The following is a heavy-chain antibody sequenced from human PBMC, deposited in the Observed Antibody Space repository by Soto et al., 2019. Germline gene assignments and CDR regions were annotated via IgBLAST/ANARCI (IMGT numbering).Heavy chain of an antibody. V-gene: IGHV3-23*01. Sequence: GGSLRLSCAASRFIFNNYAINWVRQAPGKGLEWVSFISASGGNTYYADSVKGRFTISRDSFKNTLYLQMNSLRAEDTAIYYCAKKLGAGYYGMDVWGQGTTVTVSS. CDR3: AKKLGAGYYGMDV. CDR1: RFIFNNYA. CDR2: ISASGGNT. D-gene: IGHD7-27*01. J-gene: IGHJ6*02.